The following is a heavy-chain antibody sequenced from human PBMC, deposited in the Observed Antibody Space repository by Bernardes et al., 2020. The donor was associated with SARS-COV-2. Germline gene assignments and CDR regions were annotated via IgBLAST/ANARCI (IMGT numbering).Heavy chain of an antibody. CDR1: GYIFTSYA. Sequence: ASVKVSCKASGYIFTSYAMNWVRQAPGQNLEWMGWINTGNGDTKYSQKFQYRVTITRDTSANTAYMEVSSLRSEDTAVYYCAARPGIAVAGFDYWGQGTVVTVS. J-gene: IGHJ4*02. CDR3: AARPGIAVAGFDY. D-gene: IGHD6-19*01. V-gene: IGHV1-3*04. CDR2: INTGNGDT.